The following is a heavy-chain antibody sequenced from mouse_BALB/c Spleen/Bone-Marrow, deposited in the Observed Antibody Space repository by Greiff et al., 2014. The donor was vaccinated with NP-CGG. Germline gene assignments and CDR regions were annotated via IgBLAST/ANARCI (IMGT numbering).Heavy chain of an antibody. Sequence: QVQLQQSGAELVRPGTAVNVSCKASGYSFTNYLIEWVKQRPGQGLEWIGVINPGSGGAKYNEKFKGKATLTADKSSSTAYMQLSSLTSDDSAVYFCARFGRYYFDYWGQGTTLTVSS. CDR3: ARFGRYYFDY. V-gene: IGHV1-54*01. CDR2: INPGSGGA. J-gene: IGHJ2*01. CDR1: GYSFTNYL.